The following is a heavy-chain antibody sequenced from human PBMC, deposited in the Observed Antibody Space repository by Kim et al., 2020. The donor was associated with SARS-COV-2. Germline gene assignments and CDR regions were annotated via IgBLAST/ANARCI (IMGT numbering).Heavy chain of an antibody. CDR1: GGSISSYY. D-gene: IGHD6-13*01. CDR3: ARTLYSSSWPNYYYYYYMDV. V-gene: IGHV4-59*08. Sequence: SETLSLTCTVSGGSISSYYWSWIRQPPGKGLEWIGYIYYSGSTNYNPSLKSRVTISVDTSKNQFSLKLSSVTAADTAVYYCARTLYSSSWPNYYYYYYMDVWGKGTTVTVSS. J-gene: IGHJ6*03. CDR2: IYYSGST.